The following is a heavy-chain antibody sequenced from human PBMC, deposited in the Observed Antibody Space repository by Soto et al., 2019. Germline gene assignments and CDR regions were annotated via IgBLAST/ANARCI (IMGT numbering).Heavy chain of an antibody. CDR3: ARVGGRGDFWSGKDPDRGGYYYYYGMDV. J-gene: IGHJ6*02. CDR1: GGSISSGGYY. CDR2: IYYSGST. Sequence: QVQLQESGPGLVKPSQTLSLTCTVSGGSISSGGYYWSWIRQHPGKGLEWIGYIYYSGSTYYNPSLKSRGTTSVDTAKNQFSLKLSSVTAADTAVYYCARVGGRGDFWSGKDPDRGGYYYYYGMDVWGQGTTVTVSS. V-gene: IGHV4-31*03. D-gene: IGHD3-3*01.